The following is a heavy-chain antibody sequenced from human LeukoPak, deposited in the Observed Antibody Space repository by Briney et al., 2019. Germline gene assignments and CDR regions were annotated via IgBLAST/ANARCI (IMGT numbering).Heavy chain of an antibody. V-gene: IGHV3-20*04. D-gene: IGHD2-15*01. Sequence: TGGSLRLSCAASGFTFDDYGMSWVRQAPGKGLEWVSSINWNGGIRGYADSVKGRFTISRDNAKNSLYLQMNSLRAEDTAVYYCARISRDWFDPWGQGTLVTVSS. CDR1: GFTFDDYG. J-gene: IGHJ5*02. CDR3: ARISRDWFDP. CDR2: INWNGGIR.